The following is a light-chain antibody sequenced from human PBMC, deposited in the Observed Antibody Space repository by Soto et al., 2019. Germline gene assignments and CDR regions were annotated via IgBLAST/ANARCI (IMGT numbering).Light chain of an antibody. V-gene: IGKV3-15*01. CDR3: QQYDNRSPLT. J-gene: IGKJ4*01. CDR2: GAS. Sequence: EVVMTQFPATLSVSPGGRATLSCRASQSVWSNLAWYQQKPGQAPRLLIYGASTRATGVPAKFSGSGSGTEFTLTISSPQTEDFVVYYCQQYDNRSPLTFGGGTKVEI. CDR1: QSVWSN.